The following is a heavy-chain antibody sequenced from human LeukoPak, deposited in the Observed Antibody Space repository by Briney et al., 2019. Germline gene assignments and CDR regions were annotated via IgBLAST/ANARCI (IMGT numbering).Heavy chain of an antibody. CDR3: ARLTVIRYYYYGMDV. D-gene: IGHD3-16*02. CDR2: IDCSGSA. CDR1: GGSISTYY. J-gene: IGHJ6*02. V-gene: IGHV4-59*01. Sequence: SETLSLNCTVSGGSISTYYWSWLRQPPGKGLEWIVYIDCSGSANYNPSLKSRVTISVDTSKNQFSLNLSSVTAADTAIYYCARLTVIRYYYYGMDVWGQGTTVTVSS.